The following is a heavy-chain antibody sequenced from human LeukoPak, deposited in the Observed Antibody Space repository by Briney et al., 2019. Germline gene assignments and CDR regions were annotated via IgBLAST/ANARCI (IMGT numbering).Heavy chain of an antibody. V-gene: IGHV3-74*01. CDR1: GFTFSSYW. Sequence: PGGSLRLSCAASGFTFSSYWMHWVRQAPGKGLVWVSRTNTDGSSTSYADSAKGRFTISRDNAKNTLYLQMNSLRAEDTAVYYCARDRGWNLYDYWGLGTRVTVSS. J-gene: IGHJ4*02. D-gene: IGHD1-7*01. CDR2: TNTDGSST. CDR3: ARDRGWNLYDY.